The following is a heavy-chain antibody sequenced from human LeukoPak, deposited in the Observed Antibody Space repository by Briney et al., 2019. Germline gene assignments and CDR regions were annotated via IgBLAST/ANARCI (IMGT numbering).Heavy chain of an antibody. J-gene: IGHJ4*02. CDR1: GGSISSYY. CDR2: IYYSGST. CDR3: ARTDSHYLSSDY. V-gene: IGHV4-59*01. D-gene: IGHD4-11*01. Sequence: PSETLSLTCTVSGGSISSYYWSWIRQPPGKGLEWIGYIYYSGSTNYNPSLKSRVTISVDTSKNQFTLNLNSVTAADTAVYYCARTDSHYLSSDYWGQGTLGTVSS.